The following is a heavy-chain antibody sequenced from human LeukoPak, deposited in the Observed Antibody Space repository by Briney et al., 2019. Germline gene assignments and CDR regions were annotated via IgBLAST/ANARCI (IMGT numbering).Heavy chain of an antibody. Sequence: GGSLRLSCAASGFTFEASAMSWVRQAPGKGLEWVANIKQDGSEKYYVDSVKGRFTISRDNAKNSLYLQMNSLRAEDTAVYYCARVYGFLTAHLDYWGQGTLVTVSS. CDR1: GFTFEASA. CDR3: ARVYGFLTAHLDY. J-gene: IGHJ4*02. V-gene: IGHV3-7*01. CDR2: IKQDGSEK. D-gene: IGHD3-9*01.